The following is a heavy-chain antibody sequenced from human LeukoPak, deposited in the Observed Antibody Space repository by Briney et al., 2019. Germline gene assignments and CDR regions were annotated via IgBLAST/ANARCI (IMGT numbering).Heavy chain of an antibody. D-gene: IGHD4-17*01. CDR3: ARERDPRGGDYGDYVYAFDI. Sequence: GGSLRLSCAASGFTFSSYGMHWVRQAPGKGLEWVAFIRYDGSNKYYADSVKGRFTISRDNSKNTLYLQMNSLRAEDTAVYYCARERDPRGGDYGDYVYAFDIWGQGTMVTVSS. CDR1: GFTFSSYG. J-gene: IGHJ3*02. V-gene: IGHV3-30*02. CDR2: IRYDGSNK.